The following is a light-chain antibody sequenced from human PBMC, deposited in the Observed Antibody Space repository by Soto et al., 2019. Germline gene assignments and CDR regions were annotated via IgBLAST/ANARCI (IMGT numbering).Light chain of an antibody. CDR2: EVS. V-gene: IGLV2-23*02. CDR1: SRDVGSYNL. Sequence: QSVLTQPASVSGSPGQSITIACTGTSRDVGSYNLVSWYQQHPGKAPKLRIYEVSKRPSRVSNRFSGSKSANTASLTISVLHAEDEGDYYCCSYACSGFDVFGTGTKVPVL. J-gene: IGLJ1*01. CDR3: CSYACSGFDV.